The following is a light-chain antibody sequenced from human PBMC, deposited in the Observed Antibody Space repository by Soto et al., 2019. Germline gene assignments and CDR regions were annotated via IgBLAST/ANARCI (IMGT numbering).Light chain of an antibody. CDR1: QSVSNY. V-gene: IGKV3-11*01. J-gene: IGKJ1*01. Sequence: NLLSQSPGPLSFSPGERATLSSRASQSVSNYLAWYQQKPGQAPRLLIYDASNRATGIPDRFSGSGSGTDFTLTISSLEPEDFASYYCQQRSSWPRTFGQGTKVDIK. CDR3: QQRSSWPRT. CDR2: DAS.